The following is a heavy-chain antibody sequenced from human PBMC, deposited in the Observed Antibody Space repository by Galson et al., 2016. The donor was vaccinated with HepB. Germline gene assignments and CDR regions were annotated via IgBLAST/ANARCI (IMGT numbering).Heavy chain of an antibody. CDR1: GFTFDDYA. D-gene: IGHD6-19*01. Sequence: SLRLSCAASGFTFDDYAMHWVRHSPGKGLEWVAGINWSSGTVFYADSVKGRFTTSRDNNRNSIYLQMDNLSVEDTAFYFCARDPYQWLSKYYFDYWGQGALVAVSS. CDR2: INWSSGTV. J-gene: IGHJ4*02. V-gene: IGHV3-9*01. CDR3: ARDPYQWLSKYYFDY.